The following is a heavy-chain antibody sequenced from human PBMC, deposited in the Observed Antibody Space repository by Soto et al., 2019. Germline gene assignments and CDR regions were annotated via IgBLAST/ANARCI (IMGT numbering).Heavy chain of an antibody. Sequence: PSETLSLTCTVSGGSISSSDYYWTWIRQPPGRGLEWIGNIYYSGSTYYNPSLKSRVTISVDTSKNQFSLKLSSVTAADTAVYYCTRDQTLDPAPLYYYYGMDVWGQGTTVTVSS. CDR3: TRDQTLDPAPLYYYYGMDV. CDR1: GGSISSSDYY. CDR2: IYYSGST. V-gene: IGHV4-30-4*01. J-gene: IGHJ6*02. D-gene: IGHD1-1*01.